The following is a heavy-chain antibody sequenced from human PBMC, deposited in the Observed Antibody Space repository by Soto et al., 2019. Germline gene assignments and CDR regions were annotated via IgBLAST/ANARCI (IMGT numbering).Heavy chain of an antibody. D-gene: IGHD2-15*01. Sequence: GSLRLSCAASGFTFSSYGMHWVRQAPGKGLEWVAVISYDGSNKYYADSVKGRFTISRDNSKNTLYLQMNSLRAEDTAVYYCAKDRVRYCSGGSCYTFLDYWGQGTLVTVSS. V-gene: IGHV3-30*18. CDR2: ISYDGSNK. CDR3: AKDRVRYCSGGSCYTFLDY. CDR1: GFTFSSYG. J-gene: IGHJ4*02.